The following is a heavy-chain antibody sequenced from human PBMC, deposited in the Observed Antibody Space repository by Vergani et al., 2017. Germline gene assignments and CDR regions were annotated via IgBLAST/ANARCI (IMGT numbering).Heavy chain of an antibody. CDR1: GYTFTSYY. Sequence: QVQLVQSGAEVKKPGASVKVSCKASGYTFTSYYMHWVRQAPGQGLEWMGIINPSGGSTSYAQKFQGRVTMTRDTSKNQFSLKLSSVTAADTAVYYCARFMYYDYVWGSYRYALLYFDYWGQGTLVTVSS. CDR3: ARFMYYDYVWGSYRYALLYFDY. V-gene: IGHV1-46*01. CDR2: INPSGGST. D-gene: IGHD3-16*02. J-gene: IGHJ4*02.